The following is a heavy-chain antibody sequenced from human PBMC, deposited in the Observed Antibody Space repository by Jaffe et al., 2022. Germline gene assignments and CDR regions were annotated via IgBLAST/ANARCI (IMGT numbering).Heavy chain of an antibody. Sequence: QVQLQESGPGLVKPSETLSLTCAVSGYSISSGYYWGWIRQPPGKGLEWIGSIYHSGSTYYNPSLKSRVTISVDTSKNQFSLKLSSVTAADTAVYYCARVEGSGSYQFHAFDIWGQGTMVTVSS. CDR1: GYSISSGYY. V-gene: IGHV4-38-2*01. CDR2: IYHSGST. CDR3: ARVEGSGSYQFHAFDI. D-gene: IGHD3-10*01. J-gene: IGHJ3*02.